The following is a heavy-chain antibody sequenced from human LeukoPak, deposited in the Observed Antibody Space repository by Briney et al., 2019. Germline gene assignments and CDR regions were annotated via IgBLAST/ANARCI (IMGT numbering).Heavy chain of an antibody. Sequence: PGGSLRLSCAASGFTFSSYAMSWVRQAPGKGLEWVSAISGSGGSTYYADSVKGRFTISRDNSKNTLYLQMNSLRAEDTAVYYCAKSVWRTNGVVYNFFDYWGQGTLVTVSS. J-gene: IGHJ4*02. CDR1: GFTFSSYA. D-gene: IGHD2-8*01. CDR3: AKSVWRTNGVVYNFFDY. CDR2: ISGSGGST. V-gene: IGHV3-23*01.